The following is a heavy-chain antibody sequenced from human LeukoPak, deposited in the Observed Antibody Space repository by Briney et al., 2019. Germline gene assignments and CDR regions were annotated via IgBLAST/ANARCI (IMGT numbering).Heavy chain of an antibody. CDR1: GGSISSYY. V-gene: IGHV4-4*07. CDR2: IYSTGST. D-gene: IGHD6-13*01. CDR3: ARQIASAGTAGFDF. Sequence: SDTLSLTCTVSGGSISSYYWSWIRQPAGKGLEWIGRIYSTGSTNYNPSLKSRVTMSVDTSKNQFSLRLRSVSAADTVVYYCARQIASAGTAGFDFWRGGALDTVSS. J-gene: IGHJ4*02.